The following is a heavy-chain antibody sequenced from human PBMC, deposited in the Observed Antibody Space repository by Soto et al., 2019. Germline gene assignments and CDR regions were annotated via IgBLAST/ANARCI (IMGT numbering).Heavy chain of an antibody. CDR3: ATHGWATDYLSWFDP. CDR1: GGSVTSSY. J-gene: IGHJ5*02. V-gene: IGHV4-59*02. CDR2: IYYSGNT. Sequence: SETLSLTCTVSGGSVTSSYWSWIRQPPGKGLEWIGYIYYSGNTNYSPPLKSRVTISLDTSKNQFSLRLSSVTAADTAVYYCATHGWATDYLSWFDPWGQGTLVTVSS. D-gene: IGHD5-12*01.